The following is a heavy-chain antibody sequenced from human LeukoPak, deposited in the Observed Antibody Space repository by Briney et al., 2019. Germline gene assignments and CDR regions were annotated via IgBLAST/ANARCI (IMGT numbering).Heavy chain of an antibody. CDR3: ATETPDTSGSKLDY. V-gene: IGHV3-30*02. J-gene: IGHJ4*02. Sequence: GGSLRLSCAASGFIFSNYAMHWVRQAAGKGLEWVAYIRYDGSRKYYADSVSGRFTISRDNSKNTLYLQVHSLRGEDTAVYYCATETPDTSGSKLDYWGQGTLVTVSS. D-gene: IGHD3-22*01. CDR2: IRYDGSRK. CDR1: GFIFSNYA.